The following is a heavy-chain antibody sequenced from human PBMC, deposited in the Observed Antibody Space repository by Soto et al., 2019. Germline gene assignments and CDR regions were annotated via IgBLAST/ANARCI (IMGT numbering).Heavy chain of an antibody. CDR2: INHSGST. CDR1: GGSFSGYY. CDR3: ARGPYLLSX. D-gene: IGHD2-15*01. V-gene: IGHV4-34*01. Sequence: SETLSLTCAVYGGSFSGYYWSWIRQPPGKGLEWIGEINHSGSTNYNPSLKSRVTISVDTSKNQFSLKLSSVTAADTAVYYCARGPYLLSXWGQGTLVTVSS. J-gene: IGHJ4*02.